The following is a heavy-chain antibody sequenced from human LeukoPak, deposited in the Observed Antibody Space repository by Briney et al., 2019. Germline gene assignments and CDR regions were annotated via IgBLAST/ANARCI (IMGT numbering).Heavy chain of an antibody. Sequence: SETLSLTCTVSGDSISSHYCSWIRQPAGKGLEWIARIYTSGSTNYNPSLKSRVNISVDKSKNQFSLKLSSVTAADTAVYFCARGKGDYAIYDYWGQGTLVTVSS. V-gene: IGHV4-4*07. CDR3: ARGKGDYAIYDY. D-gene: IGHD4-17*01. CDR2: IYTSGST. CDR1: GDSISSHY. J-gene: IGHJ4*02.